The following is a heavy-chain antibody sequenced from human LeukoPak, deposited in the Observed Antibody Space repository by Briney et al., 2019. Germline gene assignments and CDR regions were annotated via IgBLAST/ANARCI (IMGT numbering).Heavy chain of an antibody. D-gene: IGHD4-11*01. J-gene: IGHJ3*01. Sequence: PSGTLSLTCTVSGGSISSYYWSWIRQPPGKGLEWIGYIYYSGSTNYNPSLKSRVIISADTSKNQFSLKLTSVTAADTAAYYCARGPNTAGNYRAFDLWGQGTKVTVSS. CDR2: IYYSGST. V-gene: IGHV4-59*12. CDR3: ARGPNTAGNYRAFDL. CDR1: GGSISSYY.